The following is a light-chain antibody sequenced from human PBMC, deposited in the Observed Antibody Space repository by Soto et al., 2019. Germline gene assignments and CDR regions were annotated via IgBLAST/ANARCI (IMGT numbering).Light chain of an antibody. CDR1: QTVRNNY. CDR2: DAS. V-gene: IGKV3-20*01. J-gene: IGKJ4*01. Sequence: EFVLTQSPGTLSLSPGERATLSCRASQTVRNNYLAWYQQKPGQAPRLLIYDASSRATGIPDRFSGGGSGTDFTLTISRLEPEDFAVYYCRQFSSYTLNFGGGTRWIS. CDR3: RQFSSYTLN.